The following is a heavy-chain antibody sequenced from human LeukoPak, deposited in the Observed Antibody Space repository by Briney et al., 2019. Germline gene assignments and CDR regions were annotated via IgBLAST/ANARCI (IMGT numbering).Heavy chain of an antibody. CDR2: IKQDGSEK. D-gene: IGHD6-19*01. CDR3: ARLSSGWYS. J-gene: IGHJ5*02. V-gene: IGHV3-7*05. Sequence: GGSLRLSCAASGFTFSSYSMNWVRQAPGKGLEWVANIKQDGSEKYYVDSVKGRFTISRDNAKNSLYLQMNSLRAEDTAVYYCARLSSGWYSWGQGTLVTVSS. CDR1: GFTFSSYS.